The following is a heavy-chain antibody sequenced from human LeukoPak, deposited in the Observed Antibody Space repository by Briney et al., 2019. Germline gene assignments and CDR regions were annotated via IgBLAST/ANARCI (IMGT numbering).Heavy chain of an antibody. V-gene: IGHV3-11*04. J-gene: IGHJ4*02. CDR3: AKDFNLPQIWSGPNPYFDY. CDR1: GFTFSDYY. Sequence: KAGGFLRLSCAASGFTFSDYYMSWIRQAPGKGLEWVSYISSSGSTIYYADSVKGRFTISRDNSKNTLYLQMNSLRAEDTAVYYCAKDFNLPQIWSGPNPYFDYWGQGTLVTVSS. CDR2: ISSSGSTI. D-gene: IGHD3-3*01.